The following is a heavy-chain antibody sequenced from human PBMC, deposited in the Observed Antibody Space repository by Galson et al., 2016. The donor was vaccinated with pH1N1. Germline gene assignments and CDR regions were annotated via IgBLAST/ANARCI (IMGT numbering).Heavy chain of an antibody. CDR2: IYYSGST. V-gene: IGHV4-59*08. Sequence: SETLSLTCTVSGGSISGYYWSWIRQPPGKGLEWIGYIYYSGSTNYNPSLKSRLIISVDTSKNQVSLKLSSVTAAGTAIYYCARGTIDAAGSGTYYSNYYYGMDVWGQRTTVTVSS. CDR3: ARGTIDAAGSGTYYSNYYYGMDV. D-gene: IGHD3-10*01. CDR1: GGSISGYY. J-gene: IGHJ6*02.